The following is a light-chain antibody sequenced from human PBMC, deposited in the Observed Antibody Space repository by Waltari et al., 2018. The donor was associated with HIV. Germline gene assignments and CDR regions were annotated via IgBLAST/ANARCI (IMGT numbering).Light chain of an antibody. CDR2: DAS. Sequence: EIVMTQSPDTLSLSPGERATLSCRASQSVGKYLACYQQKPGQPPRLLIYDASTRAIGIPARVSGSGSATDFTLTISSLEPEDSAVYCCQRRNGWHTFGGGTKLEIK. CDR1: QSVGKY. J-gene: IGKJ4*01. V-gene: IGKV3-11*01. CDR3: QRRNGWHT.